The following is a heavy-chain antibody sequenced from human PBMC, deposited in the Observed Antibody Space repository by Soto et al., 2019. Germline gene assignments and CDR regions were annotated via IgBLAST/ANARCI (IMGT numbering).Heavy chain of an antibody. D-gene: IGHD3-10*01. J-gene: IGHJ4*02. V-gene: IGHV1-3*01. CDR1: GYTFTSYA. CDR3: ARDRYYGSGTYNYFDY. Sequence: ASVKVSCKASGYTFTSYAITWVRQAPGQRLEWMGWINAGNGNTKYSQKFQGRVTITRDTSASTAYMELSSLRSEDTAVYYCARDRYYGSGTYNYFDYWGQGTLVTVSS. CDR2: INAGNGNT.